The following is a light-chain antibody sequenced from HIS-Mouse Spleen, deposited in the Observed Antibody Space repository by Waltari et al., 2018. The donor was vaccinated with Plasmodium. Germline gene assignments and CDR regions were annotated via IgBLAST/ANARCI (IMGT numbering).Light chain of an antibody. CDR1: VLAKKY. V-gene: IGLV3-27*01. J-gene: IGLJ3*02. CDR3: YSAADNNLV. CDR2: KDS. Sequence: SYELPQPSSVPVSPGQTARITCSGDVLAKKYARWFQQKPGQAPVLVIYKDSERPPGIPERFSGSSSGTTVTLTISGAQVEDEADYYCYSAADNNLVFGGGTKLTVL.